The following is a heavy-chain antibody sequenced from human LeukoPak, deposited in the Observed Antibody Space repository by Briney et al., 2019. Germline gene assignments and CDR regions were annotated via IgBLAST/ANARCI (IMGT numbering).Heavy chain of an antibody. J-gene: IGHJ5*02. CDR2: IYTSGST. V-gene: IGHV4-4*07. Sequence: SETLSLTCTVSGGSISSYYWSWIRQPAGKGLEWIGRIYTSGSTNYNPSLKSRVTMSVDTSKNQFSLKLSSVTAADTAVYYCAREGHVKSTWWFDPWGQGTLVTVSS. CDR1: GGSISSYY. D-gene: IGHD2/OR15-2a*01. CDR3: AREGHVKSTWWFDP.